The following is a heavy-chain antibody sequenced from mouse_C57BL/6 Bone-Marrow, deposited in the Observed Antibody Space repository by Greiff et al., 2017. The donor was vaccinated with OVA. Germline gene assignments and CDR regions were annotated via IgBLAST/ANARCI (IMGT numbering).Heavy chain of an antibody. CDR2: INPSSGYT. CDR3: ARENGNWFAY. J-gene: IGHJ3*01. V-gene: IGHV1-4*01. CDR1: GYTFTSYS. D-gene: IGHD2-1*01. Sequence: VQLQQSGAELARPGASVKMSCKASGYTFTSYSMHWVKQRPGQGLEWIGYINPSSGYTKYNQKFKDKATLTADKSSSTAYMQLSSLTSEDSAVYYCARENGNWFAYWGQGTLVTVSA.